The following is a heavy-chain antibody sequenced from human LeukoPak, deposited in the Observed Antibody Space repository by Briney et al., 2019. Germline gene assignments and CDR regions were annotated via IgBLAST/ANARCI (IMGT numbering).Heavy chain of an antibody. D-gene: IGHD3-10*01. V-gene: IGHV3-23*01. J-gene: IGHJ4*02. CDR3: AKSVVRGVTLPDY. CDR2: ISGSGGST. Sequence: PGGSLRLSCAASGFTFSGYAMSWVRQAPGKGLEWVSAISGSGGSTYYADSVKGRFTISRDNSKNTLYLQMNSLRAEDTAVYYCAKSVVRGVTLPDYWGQGTLVTVSS. CDR1: GFTFSGYA.